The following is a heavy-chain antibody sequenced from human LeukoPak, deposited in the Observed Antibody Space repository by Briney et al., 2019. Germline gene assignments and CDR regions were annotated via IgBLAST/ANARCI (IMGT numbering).Heavy chain of an antibody. J-gene: IGHJ4*02. D-gene: IGHD6-13*01. CDR3: ARTLRAAAGKYYFDY. V-gene: IGHV3-49*04. CDR2: IRSKGYGGTT. Sequence: GGSLRLSCTVSEFTFGDYALSWVRQAPGKGLEWVSFIRSKGYGGTTEYAASVKGRFTISRDDSKSIAFPQMNSLKTEDTALYYCARTLRAAAGKYYFDYWGQGTLVTVSS. CDR1: EFTFGDYA.